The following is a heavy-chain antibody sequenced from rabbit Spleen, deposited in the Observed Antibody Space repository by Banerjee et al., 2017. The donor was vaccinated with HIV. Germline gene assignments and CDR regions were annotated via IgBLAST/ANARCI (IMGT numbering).Heavy chain of an antibody. D-gene: IGHD6-1*01. V-gene: IGHV1S40*01. CDR3: ARDSASSFSSYGMDL. Sequence: HSLEESGPPPANPGASLTLTCNAPGSSFNSGHDLSCVRHAPGKGLDRVACAYAGSSGGTYSATWAKGRFTVSKTSSTTVTLQMNSLTAADTATYFCARDSASSFSSYGMDLWGQGTLVTVS. J-gene: IGHJ6*01. CDR1: GSSFNSGHD. CDR2: AYAGSSGGT.